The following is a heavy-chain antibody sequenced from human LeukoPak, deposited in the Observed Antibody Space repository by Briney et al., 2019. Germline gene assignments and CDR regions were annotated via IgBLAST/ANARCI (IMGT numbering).Heavy chain of an antibody. CDR3: ARGRRGYSSGWYLSYYYYGMDV. V-gene: IGHV3-33*01. Sequence: PGRSLRLSCAASAFTFSSYGMHWVRQAPGKGLEWVAVIWYDGSNKYYADSVKGRFTISRDNSKNTLYLQMSSLRAEDTAVYYCARGRRGYSSGWYLSYYYYGMDVWGQGTTVTVSS. D-gene: IGHD6-19*01. CDR1: AFTFSSYG. CDR2: IWYDGSNK. J-gene: IGHJ6*02.